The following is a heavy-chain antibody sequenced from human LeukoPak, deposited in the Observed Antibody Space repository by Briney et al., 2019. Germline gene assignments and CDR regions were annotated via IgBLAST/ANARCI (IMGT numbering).Heavy chain of an antibody. V-gene: IGHV4-34*01. D-gene: IGHD5-24*01. Sequence: SETLSLTCAVYGGSFSGYYWSWIRQPPGKGLEWIGEINHSGSTNYNPSLKSRVTISVDTSKNQFSLKLSSVTAADTAVYYCARGSRDGYNWRLGVDYWGQGTLVTVSS. CDR1: GGSFSGYY. J-gene: IGHJ4*02. CDR3: ARGSRDGYNWRLGVDY. CDR2: INHSGST.